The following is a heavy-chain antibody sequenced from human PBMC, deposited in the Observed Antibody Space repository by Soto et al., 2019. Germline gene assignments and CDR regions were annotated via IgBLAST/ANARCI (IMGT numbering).Heavy chain of an antibody. V-gene: IGHV4-34*01. J-gene: IGHJ2*01. CDR2: INHSGST. CDR1: GGSFSGYY. CDR3: ARILGNYGDYASYWYFDL. Sequence: EQLQQWGAGLLKPSETLSLTCAVYGGSFSGYYWSWIRQPPGKGLEWIGEINHSGSTNYNPSLKSRVTISVDTSKNQFSLKLSSVTAADTAVYYCARILGNYGDYASYWYFDLWGRGTLVTVSS. D-gene: IGHD4-17*01.